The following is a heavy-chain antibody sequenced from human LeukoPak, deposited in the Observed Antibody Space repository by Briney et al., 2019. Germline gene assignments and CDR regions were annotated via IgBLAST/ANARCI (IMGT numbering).Heavy chain of an antibody. CDR1: GYTFTGYF. D-gene: IGHD4/OR15-4a*01. V-gene: IGHV1-2*02. Sequence: GASVKVSCKASGYTFTGYFVHWVRQAPGQGLRWMGWINPNTGGTNYAQKFQGRVTMTRDTSISTAYMELSRLRSDDTAVYYCASGDYGDPPLNYWDQGTLVTVSS. CDR3: ASGDYGDPPLNY. J-gene: IGHJ4*02. CDR2: INPNTGGT.